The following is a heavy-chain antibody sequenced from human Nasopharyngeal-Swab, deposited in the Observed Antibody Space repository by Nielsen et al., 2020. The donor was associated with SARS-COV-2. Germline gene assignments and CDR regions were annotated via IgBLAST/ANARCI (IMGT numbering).Heavy chain of an antibody. V-gene: IGHV1-2*04. J-gene: IGHJ6*03. CDR3: ARAAKGYCSNTSCYSIPEYYYYYMDV. Sequence: WVRQAPGQGLEWMGWINPNSGGTNYAQKFQGWVTMTRDTSISTAYMELSRLRSDDTAVYYCARAAKGYCSNTSCYSIPEYYYYYMDVWGKGTTVTVSS. D-gene: IGHD2-2*01. CDR2: INPNSGGT.